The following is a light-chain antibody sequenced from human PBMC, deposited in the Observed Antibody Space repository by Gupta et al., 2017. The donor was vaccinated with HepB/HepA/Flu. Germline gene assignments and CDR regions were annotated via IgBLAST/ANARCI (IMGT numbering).Light chain of an antibody. Sequence: SYELTQPPSVSVSPVQTARITCSGDALPKQYAYWYQQKPGQAPVLVIYKDIERPSGIPERFAGSSSGTTVTLTISGVQAEDEADYYCQSADSSGTYLVVFGGGTKLTVL. CDR3: QSADSSGTYLVV. CDR1: ALPKQY. CDR2: KDI. J-gene: IGLJ2*01. V-gene: IGLV3-25*03.